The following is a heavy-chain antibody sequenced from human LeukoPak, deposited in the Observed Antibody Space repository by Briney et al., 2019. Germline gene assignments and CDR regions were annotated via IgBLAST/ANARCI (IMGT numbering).Heavy chain of an antibody. CDR1: GVTYSSHW. CDR2: IKEDGSEK. D-gene: IGHD1-26*01. Sequence: GGSLRLSCAASGVTYSSHWMSWVRQAPGKGLEWVANIKEDGSEKYHVESVKGRFTISRDNAKNSLWLQMNSLRAEDTAVYYCVLGGAFDIWGQGTMATVSS. V-gene: IGHV3-7*03. CDR3: VLGGAFDI. J-gene: IGHJ3*02.